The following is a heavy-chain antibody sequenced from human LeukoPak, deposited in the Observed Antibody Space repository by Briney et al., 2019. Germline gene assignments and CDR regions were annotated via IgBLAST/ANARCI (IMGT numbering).Heavy chain of an antibody. D-gene: IGHD3-10*01. V-gene: IGHV4-61*02. CDR2: IYISGSI. J-gene: IGHJ4*02. CDR1: GGSISSASYY. Sequence: EPSETLSLTCTVSGGSISSASYYWSWIRQPAGKGLEWIGRIYISGSINYKSSLKSRVTISLDTSKNQFSLKLSSVTAADTAVYYCAREREGPYGYLDYWGQGTLVTVSS. CDR3: AREREGPYGYLDY.